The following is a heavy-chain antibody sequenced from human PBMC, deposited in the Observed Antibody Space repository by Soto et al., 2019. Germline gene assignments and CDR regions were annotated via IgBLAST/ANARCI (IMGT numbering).Heavy chain of an antibody. CDR3: ATQEVGGSYVYTFDP. V-gene: IGHV4-39*01. J-gene: IGHJ5*02. D-gene: IGHD1-26*01. CDR1: GGSINSSSYY. CDR2: IYYSGST. Sequence: SGTLSLTCAVSGGSINSSSYYWGWNRQPPGKGLEWIGSIYYSGSTYYNPSLKSRVTISVDTSKNQFSLKLSSVTAADTAVYYCATQEVGGSYVYTFDPWGQGTLVTVSS.